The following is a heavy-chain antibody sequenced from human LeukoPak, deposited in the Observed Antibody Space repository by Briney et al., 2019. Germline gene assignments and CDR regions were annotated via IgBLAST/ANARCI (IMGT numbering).Heavy chain of an antibody. CDR2: IYPGDSDT. D-gene: IGHD2-21*02. CDR1: GYSFTSYW. J-gene: IGHJ3*02. V-gene: IGHV5-51*01. CDR3: ARRRYCGGDCYARAFDI. Sequence: GESLKISCKGSGYSFTSYWIGWVRQMPGKGLEWMGIIYPGDSDTRYSPSFQGQVTISADKSISSSYLQWSSLKASNTAMYYCARRRYCGGDCYARAFDIWGQGTMVTVSS.